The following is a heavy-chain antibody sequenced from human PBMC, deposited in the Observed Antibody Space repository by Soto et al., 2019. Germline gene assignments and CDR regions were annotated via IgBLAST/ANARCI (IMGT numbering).Heavy chain of an antibody. CDR3: GKESTQGFYLDY. Sequence: VQLLESGGNLVQPGGSLRLSCAASGFAFSNYAMNWVRQAPGNRLEWVSVISGGGGTTYYADSVKGRLTISRDKSKKTLCLHMTGLRVAVKNVYYCGKESTQGFYLDYWSQGNL. V-gene: IGHV3-23*01. CDR1: GFAFSNYA. CDR2: ISGGGGTT. J-gene: IGHJ4*02.